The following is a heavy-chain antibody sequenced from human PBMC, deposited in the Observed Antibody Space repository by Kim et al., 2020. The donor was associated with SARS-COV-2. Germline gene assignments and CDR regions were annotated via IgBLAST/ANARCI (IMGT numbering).Heavy chain of an antibody. CDR2: IWYDGSNK. J-gene: IGHJ4*02. CDR3: AREDNYDDSSGYGAGFDY. CDR1: GFTFSSYG. V-gene: IGHV3-33*01. D-gene: IGHD3-22*01. Sequence: GGSLRLSCAASGFTFSSYGMHWVRQAPGKGLEWVAVIWYDGSNKYYADSVKGRFTISRDNSKNTLYLQMSSLRAEDTAVYYCAREDNYDDSSGYGAGFDYWGQGTLVTVSS.